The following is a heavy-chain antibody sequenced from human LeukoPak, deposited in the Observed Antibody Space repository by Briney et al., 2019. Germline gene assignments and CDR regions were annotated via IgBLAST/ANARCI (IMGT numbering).Heavy chain of an antibody. D-gene: IGHD5-12*01. CDR3: ARDSDSGYGPFAS. J-gene: IGHJ4*02. Sequence: PGGSLRLSCAASGFTFNNAWMTWVRQAPGKGLEWVGRIKSKTDGGTTDYAAPVKGRFTISRDDSKNTLYLQMNSLKTEDTAMYYCARDSDSGYGPFASWGQGTLVTVSS. V-gene: IGHV3-15*01. CDR1: GFTFNNAW. CDR2: IKSKTDGGTT.